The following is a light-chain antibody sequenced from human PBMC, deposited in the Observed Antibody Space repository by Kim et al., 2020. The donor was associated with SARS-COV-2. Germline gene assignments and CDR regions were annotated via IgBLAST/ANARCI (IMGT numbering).Light chain of an antibody. J-gene: IGKJ2*01. CDR3: QQRSKWPPYT. CDR1: PSVSSY. V-gene: IGKV3-11*01. CDR2: DAS. Sequence: LSPGERAPPSGRASPSVSSYLAWYPQKPGQAPRPLIYDASKRATGIPARFSGSGSGTEFTLTISSLEPEDFAVYYCQQRSKWPPYTFGQGTKLE.